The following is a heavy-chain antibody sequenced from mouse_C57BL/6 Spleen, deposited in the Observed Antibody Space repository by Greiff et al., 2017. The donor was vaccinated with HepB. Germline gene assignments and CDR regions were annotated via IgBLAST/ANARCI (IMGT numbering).Heavy chain of an antibody. D-gene: IGHD1-1*01. J-gene: IGHJ2*01. V-gene: IGHV5-4*03. CDR2: ISDGGSYT. CDR3: ASDSVVADYFDY. CDR1: GFTFSSYA. Sequence: EVKVVESGGGLVKPGGSLKLSCAASGFTFSSYAMSWVRQTPEKRLEWVATISDGGSYTYYPDNVKGRFTISRDNAKNNLYLQMSQLKSEDTAMYYGASDSVVADYFDYWGQGTTLTVSS.